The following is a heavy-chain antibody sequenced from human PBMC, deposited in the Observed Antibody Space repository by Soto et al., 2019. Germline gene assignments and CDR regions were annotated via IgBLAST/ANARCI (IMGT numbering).Heavy chain of an antibody. J-gene: IGHJ4*02. CDR2: ISYDGSNK. V-gene: IGHV3-30*18. D-gene: IGHD6-19*01. CDR3: AKILPRQWLAFDY. CDR1: GFTFSSYG. Sequence: LRLSCAASGFTFSSYGMHWVRQAPGKGLEWVAVISYDGSNKYYADSVKGRFTISRDNSKNTLYLQMNSRRAEDTAVYYCAKILPRQWLAFDYWGQGTLVTVSS.